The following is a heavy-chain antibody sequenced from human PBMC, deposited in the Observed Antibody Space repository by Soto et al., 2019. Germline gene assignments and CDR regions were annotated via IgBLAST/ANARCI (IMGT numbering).Heavy chain of an antibody. CDR2: ISSSGTT. D-gene: IGHD3-9*01. V-gene: IGHV4-30-4*01. Sequence: SETLSLTCTVSGDSISSGNKYWSWIRQPPGKGLEWIGYISSSGTTYYNPSLKSRLTMSLDASQNQFSLKLNSLTDADTAVYFCARVPSPFDYYYAMDVWGQGTTVTVSS. CDR3: ARVPSPFDYYYAMDV. CDR1: GDSISSGNKY. J-gene: IGHJ6*02.